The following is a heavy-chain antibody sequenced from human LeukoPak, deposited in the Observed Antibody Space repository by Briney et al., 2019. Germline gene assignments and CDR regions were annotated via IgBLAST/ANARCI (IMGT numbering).Heavy chain of an antibody. CDR2: ISYDGSNK. V-gene: IGHV3-30*18. Sequence: GRSLRLSCAASGFTFSSYAIHWVRQAPGKGLEWVAVISYDGSNKYYGDSVKGRFTVSRDNSKNTLYLQMNSLRAEDTAVYYCAKAAAAGTAFDYWGQGTLVTVSS. J-gene: IGHJ4*02. D-gene: IGHD6-13*01. CDR1: GFTFSSYA. CDR3: AKAAAAGTAFDY.